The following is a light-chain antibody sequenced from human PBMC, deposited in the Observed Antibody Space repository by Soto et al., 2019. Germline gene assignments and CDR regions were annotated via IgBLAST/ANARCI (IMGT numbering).Light chain of an antibody. CDR1: QSVSSY. CDR2: DAS. V-gene: IGKV3-11*01. Sequence: EIVLTQSPATLSLSPGERATLSCRASQSVSSYLAWYQQKPGQAPRLLIYDASTRATGIPARFSGSGSGTEFTLTISSLQPDDFATYYCQQFNSYSPGAFGQGTKVDIK. J-gene: IGKJ1*01. CDR3: QQFNSYSPGA.